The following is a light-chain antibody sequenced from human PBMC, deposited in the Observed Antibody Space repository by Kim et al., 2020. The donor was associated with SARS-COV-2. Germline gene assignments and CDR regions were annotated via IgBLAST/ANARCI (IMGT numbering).Light chain of an antibody. J-gene: IGKJ4*01. CDR3: QQYNSYPLT. CDR1: QGNSNY. CDR2: AAS. V-gene: IGKV1-16*02. Sequence: ASVGDRVTITCRDSQGNSNYLALFQQKPAKAPKFLIYAASSLQSGGPSKISGSGSGTDFTLNNSSRQHEDVATYYCQQYNSYPLTFGGGTKVDIK.